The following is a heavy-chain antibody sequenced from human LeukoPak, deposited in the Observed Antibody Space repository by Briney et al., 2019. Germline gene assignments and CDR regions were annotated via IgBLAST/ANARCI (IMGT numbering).Heavy chain of an antibody. CDR1: GGSISSYY. J-gene: IGHJ4*02. V-gene: IGHV4-59*12. CDR2: IYHSGST. Sequence: RSSETLSLTCTVSGGSISSYYWSWIRQPPGKGLEWIGYIYHSGSTYYNPSLKSRVTISVDRSKNQFSLKLSSVTAADTAVYYCARGVEYSSSSGFDYWGQGTLVTVSS. CDR3: ARGVEYSSSSGFDY. D-gene: IGHD6-6*01.